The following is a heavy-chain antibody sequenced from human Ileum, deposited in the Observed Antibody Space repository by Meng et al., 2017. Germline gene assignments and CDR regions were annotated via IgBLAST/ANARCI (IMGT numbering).Heavy chain of an antibody. J-gene: IGHJ4*02. CDR2: INTDTGTP. D-gene: IGHD3-22*01. Sequence: QVQLVQSGSELNKPGASVKVSCKGSGYTFTGYAISWVRQAPGQGLEWMGWINTDTGTPTYAPDFTGRFVFSLDTSVSTAYLQINSLKAEDSAVYYCTRGKFCSNRSCYSEFWGQGSLVTVSS. V-gene: IGHV7-4-1*02. CDR3: TRGKFCSNRSCYSEF. CDR1: GYTFTGYA.